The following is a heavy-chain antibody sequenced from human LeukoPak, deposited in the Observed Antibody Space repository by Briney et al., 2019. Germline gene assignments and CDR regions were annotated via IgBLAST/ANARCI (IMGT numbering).Heavy chain of an antibody. Sequence: SETLSLTCAVYGGSFSCYYWSWIRQPPGKGLEWIGEINHSGSTNYNPSLKSRVTISVDTSKNQFSLKLSSVTAADTAVYYCARALLWFVQKRYYFDYWGQGTLVTVSS. CDR2: INHSGST. CDR1: GGSFSCYY. J-gene: IGHJ4*02. V-gene: IGHV4-34*01. D-gene: IGHD3-10*01. CDR3: ARALLWFVQKRYYFDY.